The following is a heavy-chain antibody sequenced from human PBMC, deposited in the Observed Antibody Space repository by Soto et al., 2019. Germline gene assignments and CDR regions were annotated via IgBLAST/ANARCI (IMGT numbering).Heavy chain of an antibody. V-gene: IGHV4-31*03. Sequence: SETLSLTCTVSGGSLNIVGYYWTWIRKHPGKGLEWMGYIYYTGKTYYNPSLESRLTMSVGTPKNQFPQKLSSGPAGDSGFYYCAEDNRGSAKWTAPGGKGPPDTVSS. CDR3: AEDNRGSAKWTAP. D-gene: IGHD1-1*01. CDR1: GGSLNIVGYY. CDR2: IYYTGKT. J-gene: IGHJ5*02.